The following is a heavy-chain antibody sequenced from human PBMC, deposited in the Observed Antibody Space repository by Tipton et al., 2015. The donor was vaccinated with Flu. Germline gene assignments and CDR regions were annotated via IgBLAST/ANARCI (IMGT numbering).Heavy chain of an antibody. CDR1: GGSISSYY. Sequence: TLSLTCPVSGGSISSYYWSWIRQPPGKGLEWIGEINHSGSTNYNPSLKRRVTISVDTSKNQFSLKLSSVTAADTAVYYCARRHIVVVIADDAFDIWGQGTMVTVSS. V-gene: IGHV4-34*01. J-gene: IGHJ3*02. D-gene: IGHD2-21*01. CDR2: INHSGST. CDR3: ARRHIVVVIADDAFDI.